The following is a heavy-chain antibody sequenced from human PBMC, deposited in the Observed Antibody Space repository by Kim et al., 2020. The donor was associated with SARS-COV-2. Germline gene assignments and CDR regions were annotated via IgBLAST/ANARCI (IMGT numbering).Heavy chain of an antibody. D-gene: IGHD6-13*01. CDR2: ISSSSSYI. CDR3: ARDASVYSRSFLFDY. CDR1: GFTFSSYS. J-gene: IGHJ4*01. Sequence: GGSLRLSCAASGFTFSSYSMNWVRQAPGKGLEWVSSISSSSSYISYADSVKGRFTISRDNAKNSLYLQMNSLRADDTAVYYCARDASVYSRSFLFDYW. V-gene: IGHV3-21*01.